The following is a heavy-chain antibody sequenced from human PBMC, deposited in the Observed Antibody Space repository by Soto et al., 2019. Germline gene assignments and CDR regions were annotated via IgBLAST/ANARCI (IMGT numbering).Heavy chain of an antibody. CDR1: GFTFSSHV. CDR3: GNGLENQYNYDY. Sequence: EVQLLESGGGLVQPGGSLRLSCAASGFTFSSHVMSWVRQAPGKGPEWVSSINSRYDNTYYAGSVRGRFTVSRDNSKSTLDLQINSLRAEDTAVYYCGNGLENQYNYDYWGQGTLVTVS. J-gene: IGHJ4*02. CDR2: INSRYDNT. V-gene: IGHV3-23*01. D-gene: IGHD3-3*01.